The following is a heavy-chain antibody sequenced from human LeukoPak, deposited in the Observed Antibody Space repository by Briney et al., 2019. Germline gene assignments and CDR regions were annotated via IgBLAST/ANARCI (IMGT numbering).Heavy chain of an antibody. D-gene: IGHD6-19*01. CDR2: IYHGDSAT. V-gene: IGHV5-51*01. CDR1: GSRFSSYW. J-gene: IGHJ4*02. CDR3: ARPLDAVAGTSSDY. Sequence: GASLKISCKGSGSRFSSYWIGWVRQMPGKGLEWMGIIYHGDSATRYSPSFQGQVTMSADRSISTIYLQWSSPKASDTAMYYCARPLDAVAGTSSDYWGQGTLVTVSS.